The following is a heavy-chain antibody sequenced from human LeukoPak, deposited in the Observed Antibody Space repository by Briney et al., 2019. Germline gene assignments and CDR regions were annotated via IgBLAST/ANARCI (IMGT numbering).Heavy chain of an antibody. CDR3: ARDVRFYDSSGYDY. D-gene: IGHD3-22*01. J-gene: IGHJ4*02. Sequence: PGGSLRLSCAASGFTFSNAWMSWVRQAPGKGLEWVANIKQDGSEKYYVDSVKGRFTISRDNAKNSLYLQMNSLRAEDTAVYYCARDVRFYDSSGYDYWGQGTLVTVSS. CDR1: GFTFSNAW. CDR2: IKQDGSEK. V-gene: IGHV3-7*03.